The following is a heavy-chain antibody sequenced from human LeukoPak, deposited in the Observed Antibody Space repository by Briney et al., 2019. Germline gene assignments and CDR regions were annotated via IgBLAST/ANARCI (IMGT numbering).Heavy chain of an antibody. Sequence: PGGSLRLSCAASGFTFSGNWMHWVRQGPGKGLVWVSVINSDGSGTNYADSVKGRFTISRDNAKNTLYLHMNSLRAEDTAVYYCARVTNSGYRYFDYWGQGTLVTVSS. D-gene: IGHD3-22*01. J-gene: IGHJ4*02. V-gene: IGHV3-74*01. CDR2: INSDGSGT. CDR1: GFTFSGNW. CDR3: ARVTNSGYRYFDY.